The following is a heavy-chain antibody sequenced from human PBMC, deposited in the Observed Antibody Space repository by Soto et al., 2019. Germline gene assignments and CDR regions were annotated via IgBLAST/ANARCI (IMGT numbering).Heavy chain of an antibody. V-gene: IGHV3-30-3*01. CDR3: ARGPSSLTRFDY. CDR2: ISYDGSNK. CDR1: GFTFSSYA. Sequence: GGSLRLSCAAPGFTFSSYAMHWVRQAPGKWLEWVAVISYDGSNKYYADSVKGRFTISRDNSKNTLYLQMNSLRAEDTAVYHCARGPSSLTRFDYWGQGTLVTVSS. D-gene: IGHD2-2*01. J-gene: IGHJ4*02.